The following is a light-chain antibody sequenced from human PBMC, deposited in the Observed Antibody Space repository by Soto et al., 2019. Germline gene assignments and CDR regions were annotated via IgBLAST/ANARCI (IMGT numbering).Light chain of an antibody. J-gene: IGKJ3*01. Sequence: EIVLPQSPATLSLSPGERATLSCRASQSVSSYLAWYQQKPGQAPRLLIYDTSHRATGIPATFSGSGSGTDSTLTISSLEPEDFAVDCCQQRANWPRFAFVPGTKVDIK. CDR2: DTS. CDR1: QSVSSY. CDR3: QQRANWPRFA. V-gene: IGKV3-11*01.